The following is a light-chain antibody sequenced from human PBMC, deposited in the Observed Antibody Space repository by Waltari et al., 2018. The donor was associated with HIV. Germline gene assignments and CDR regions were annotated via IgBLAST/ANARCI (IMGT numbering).Light chain of an antibody. CDR2: EFS. CDR3: SSYTSSSSVV. V-gene: IGLV2-14*01. CDR1: SSDVGGYNY. Sequence: QSALTQPAYVSGSPGQSITISCTGTSSDVGGYNYVSWYQQHPGKAPKLMIYEFSNRPSGVSNLFSGAKSGNTASLTISGLQAEDEADYYCSSYTSSSSVVFGGGTKLTVL. J-gene: IGLJ2*01.